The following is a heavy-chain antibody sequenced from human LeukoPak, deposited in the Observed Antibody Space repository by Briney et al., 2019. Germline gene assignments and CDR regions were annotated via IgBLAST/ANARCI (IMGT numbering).Heavy chain of an antibody. Sequence: ASVKVSCKASGYTFTSYYMHWVGQAPGQGLEWMGIINPSGGSTSYAQKFQGRVTMTRDTSTSTVYMELSSLRSEDTAVYYCARVPRRFGEFSHFDYWGQGTLVTVSS. D-gene: IGHD3-10*01. V-gene: IGHV1-46*01. J-gene: IGHJ4*02. CDR1: GYTFTSYY. CDR2: INPSGGST. CDR3: ARVPRRFGEFSHFDY.